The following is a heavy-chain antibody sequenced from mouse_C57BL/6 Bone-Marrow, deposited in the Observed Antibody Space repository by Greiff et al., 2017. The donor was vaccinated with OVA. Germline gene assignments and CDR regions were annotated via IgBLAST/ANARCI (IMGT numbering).Heavy chain of an antibody. V-gene: IGHV1-76*01. Sequence: VQLKESGAEVVRPGASVKLSCKASGYTFTDHYINWVKQRPGQGLEWIARIYPGSGNTYYNEKFKGKATLTAEKSSNTAYMQLSSLTSEDSAVYFCARDEGYFFEYWGQGTTLTVSS. D-gene: IGHD1-2*01. J-gene: IGHJ2*01. CDR1: GYTFTDHY. CDR2: IYPGSGNT. CDR3: ARDEGYFFEY.